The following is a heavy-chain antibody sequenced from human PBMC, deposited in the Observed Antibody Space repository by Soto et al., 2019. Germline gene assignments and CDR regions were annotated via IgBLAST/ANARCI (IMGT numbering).Heavy chain of an antibody. CDR1: GFTFKNYY. CDR3: ARVRGYYDSSGFDY. CDR2: ISGGGGSTI. D-gene: IGHD3-22*01. Sequence: GGSLRLSCAASGFTFKNYYMSWIRQAPGKGLEGVSYISGGGGSTIQYADSVKGRFTISRDNAKNSLYLQMNSLRVADTAVYYCARVRGYYDSSGFDYWGQGT. J-gene: IGHJ4*02. V-gene: IGHV3-11*01.